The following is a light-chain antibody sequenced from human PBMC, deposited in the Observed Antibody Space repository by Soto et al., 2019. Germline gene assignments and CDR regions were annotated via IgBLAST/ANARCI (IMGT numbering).Light chain of an antibody. CDR2: DAS. CDR1: QNINNY. V-gene: IGKV1-33*01. CDR3: QQYENLPT. J-gene: IGKJ5*01. Sequence: DIQMTQSPSSLSASVVDRVTITCQASQNINNYLNWYQQKPGRAPKLLIYDASNLEAGVPSRFRGSGSGTEFTFTISRLQPEDIATYYCQQYENLPTFGQGTRLE.